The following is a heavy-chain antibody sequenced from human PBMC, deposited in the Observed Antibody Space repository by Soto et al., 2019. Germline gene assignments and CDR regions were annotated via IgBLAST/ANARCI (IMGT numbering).Heavy chain of an antibody. CDR1: GFTFSSYG. V-gene: IGHV3-30*18. Sequence: GGSLRLSCAASGFTFSSYGMHWVRQAPGKGLEWVAVISYNGSNKYYADSVKGRFTISRDNSKNTLYLQMNSLRAEDTAVYYCAKDGQPLEVGPYYYYYGMDVWGQGTTVTVSS. J-gene: IGHJ6*02. D-gene: IGHD2-2*01. CDR2: ISYNGSNK. CDR3: AKDGQPLEVGPYYYYYGMDV.